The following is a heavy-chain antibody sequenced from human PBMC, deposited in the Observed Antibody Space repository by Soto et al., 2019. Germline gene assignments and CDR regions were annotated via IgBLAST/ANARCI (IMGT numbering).Heavy chain of an antibody. Sequence: PSETLSLTCTFSGGSISSGDPNWTWFCPHTGTGLEWIGYIYYSGSAYYNPSLKSRVTISVDTSRSQFSLKLSSVTAADTAVYYCARTFYYGSGTPDYWGQGILVTVS. CDR1: GGSISSGDPN. J-gene: IGHJ4*02. D-gene: IGHD3-10*01. CDR3: ARTFYYGSGTPDY. V-gene: IGHV4-31*03. CDR2: IYYSGSA.